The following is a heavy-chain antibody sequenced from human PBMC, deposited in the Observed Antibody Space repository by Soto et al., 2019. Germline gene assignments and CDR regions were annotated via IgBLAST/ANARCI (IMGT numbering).Heavy chain of an antibody. CDR3: ATSGAYYDFWSGYYTGAFDI. CDR1: GFTFSSYS. Sequence: GGSLRLSCAASGFTFSSYSMNWVRQAPGKGLEWVSSISSSSSYIYYADSVKGRFTISRDNAKNSLYLQMNSLRAEDTAVYYCATSGAYYDFWSGYYTGAFDIRGQGTMVTVSS. J-gene: IGHJ3*02. V-gene: IGHV3-21*01. CDR2: ISSSSSYI. D-gene: IGHD3-3*01.